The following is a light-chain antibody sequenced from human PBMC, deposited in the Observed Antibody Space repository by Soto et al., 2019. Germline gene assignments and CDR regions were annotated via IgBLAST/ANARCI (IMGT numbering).Light chain of an antibody. Sequence: DIQMTQSPSSLSASVGDRVTITCRTRQTVSNNLNWYQRKPGKAPSLLIYASSTLQSGVPSRFIGSGSETAFTLTISSLQAEDFATYYCQQDNMTPFTFGAGTKGDL. CDR1: QTVSNN. J-gene: IGKJ3*01. CDR2: ASS. CDR3: QQDNMTPFT. V-gene: IGKV1-39*01.